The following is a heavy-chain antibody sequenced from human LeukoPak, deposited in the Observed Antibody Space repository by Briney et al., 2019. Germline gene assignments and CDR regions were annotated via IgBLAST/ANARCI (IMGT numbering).Heavy chain of an antibody. Sequence: ASVKVSCTASGYTFTSYYMHWVRQAPGQGLEWMGIINPSGGSTSYAQKFQGRVTMTRDTSTSTVYMELSSLRSEDTAVYYCARDLTMIVVVSRHYYYGMDVWGQGTTVTVSS. CDR3: ARDLTMIVVVSRHYYYGMDV. J-gene: IGHJ6*02. CDR2: INPSGGST. V-gene: IGHV1-46*01. CDR1: GYTFTSYY. D-gene: IGHD3-22*01.